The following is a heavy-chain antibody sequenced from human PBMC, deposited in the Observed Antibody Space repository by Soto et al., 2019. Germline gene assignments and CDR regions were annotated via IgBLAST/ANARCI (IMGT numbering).Heavy chain of an antibody. V-gene: IGHV1-18*01. CDR3: ARATGMDV. CDR1: GYTFTRYA. CDR2: ISADNGNT. Sequence: ASVKVSCKASGYTFTRYAMHWVRQAPGQRLEWMGWISADNGNTNYAQKLQGRVTMTTDTSTSTAYMELRSLRSDDTAVYYCARATGMDVWGQGTTVTVSS. J-gene: IGHJ6*02.